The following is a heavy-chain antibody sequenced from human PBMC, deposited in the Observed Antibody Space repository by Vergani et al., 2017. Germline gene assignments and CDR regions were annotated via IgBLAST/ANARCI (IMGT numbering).Heavy chain of an antibody. D-gene: IGHD2-15*01. CDR3: ARGRGGYCSGGSCYFVDY. CDR2: IYYSGST. V-gene: IGHV4-28*03. CDR1: GYSISSSNW. Sequence: QVQLQESGPGLVKPSDTLSLTCAVSGYSISSSNWWGWIRQPPGKGLEWIGYIYYSGSTNYNPSLKSRVTISVDTSKNQFSLKLSSVTAADTAVYYCARGRGGYCSGGSCYFVDYWGQGTLVTVSS. J-gene: IGHJ4*02.